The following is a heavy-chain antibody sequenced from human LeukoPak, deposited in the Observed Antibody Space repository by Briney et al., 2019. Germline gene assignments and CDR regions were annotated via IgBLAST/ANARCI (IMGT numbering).Heavy chain of an antibody. CDR1: GDSIKNLAYF. CDR2: IYTSGST. D-gene: IGHD3-3*02. V-gene: IGHV4-61*02. J-gene: IGHJ4*02. Sequence: SETLSLTCTVSGDSIKNLAYFWSWIRQPAGKGPEWIGRIYTSGSTNYSPSLESRVTISIDTSKNQVSLDLNSVTAADTAVYNCARGFETISFDYWGQGALVTVSS. CDR3: ARGFETISFDY.